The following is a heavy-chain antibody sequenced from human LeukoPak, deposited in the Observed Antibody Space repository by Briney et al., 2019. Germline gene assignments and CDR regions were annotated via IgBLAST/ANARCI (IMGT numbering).Heavy chain of an antibody. CDR2: INPNSGGT. CDR3: ARQGYYYDSSGYYTIDY. D-gene: IGHD3-22*01. J-gene: IGHJ4*02. CDR1: GYTFTDYH. V-gene: IGHV1-2*02. Sequence: ASVKVSCKASGYTFTDYHIHWVRQAPGQGLEWMGWINPNSGGTNYAGKFQGRVTMTSDTSISTAYMDLSRLRSDDTAVYYCARQGYYYDSSGYYTIDYWGQGTLVTVSS.